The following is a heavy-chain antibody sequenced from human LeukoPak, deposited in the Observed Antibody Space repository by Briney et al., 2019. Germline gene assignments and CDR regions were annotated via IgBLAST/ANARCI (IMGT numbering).Heavy chain of an antibody. CDR2: ISGSGGST. CDR1: GFTFSSYT. V-gene: IGHV3-23*01. J-gene: IGHJ3*02. CDR3: AKDWVSGWYGVDAFDI. D-gene: IGHD6-19*01. Sequence: GGSLRLSCAASGFTFSSYTMSWVRQAPGKGLEWVSAISGSGGSTYYADSVKGRFTISRDNSKNTLYLQMNSLRAEDTAVYYCAKDWVSGWYGVDAFDIWGQGTMVTVSS.